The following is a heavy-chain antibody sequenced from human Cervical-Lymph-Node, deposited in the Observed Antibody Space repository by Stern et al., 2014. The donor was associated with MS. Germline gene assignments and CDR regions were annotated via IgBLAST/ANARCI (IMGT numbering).Heavy chain of an antibody. Sequence: VQLVESGAEVKKPGSSVKVSCKVSGGTFISYGVSWVRQGPGQGLELMGGVLTIFGKTNYVQKFQGRVTITADESTSTSYMELSSLRSEDTAVYYCATHLFENYYYYYGMDVWGQGTTVTVSS. V-gene: IGHV1-69*01. D-gene: IGHD3-10*02. CDR2: VLTIFGKT. CDR3: ATHLFENYYYYYGMDV. CDR1: GGTFISYG. J-gene: IGHJ6*02.